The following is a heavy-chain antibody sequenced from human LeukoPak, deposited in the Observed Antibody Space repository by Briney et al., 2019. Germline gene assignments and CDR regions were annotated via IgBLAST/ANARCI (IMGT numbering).Heavy chain of an antibody. CDR2: ITSSGTYI. Sequence: GGSLRLSCVASGFTFNNYNMNWVRRGPGKAMEWVSSITSSGTYIFYADSVKGRFTISRDNAKNSLYLQMDSLGPEDTAVYYCARDPYSGLYGNDYYYYMDVWGKGTTVTASS. CDR3: ARDPYSGLYGNDYYYYMDV. CDR1: GFTFNNYN. J-gene: IGHJ6*03. V-gene: IGHV3-21*01. D-gene: IGHD1-26*01.